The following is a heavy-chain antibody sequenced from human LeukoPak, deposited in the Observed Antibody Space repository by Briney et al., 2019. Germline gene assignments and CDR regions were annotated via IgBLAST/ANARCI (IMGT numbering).Heavy chain of an antibody. Sequence: GASVKVSCKASGFSFTSYAMNWVRQAPGQGLEWMGGIIPIFGTANYAQKFQGRVTITTDESTSTAYMELSSLRSEDTAVYYCAREGAASGGDHGAFDIWGQGTMVTVSS. D-gene: IGHD3-16*01. J-gene: IGHJ3*02. CDR3: AREGAASGGDHGAFDI. CDR1: GFSFTSYA. CDR2: IIPIFGTA. V-gene: IGHV1-69*05.